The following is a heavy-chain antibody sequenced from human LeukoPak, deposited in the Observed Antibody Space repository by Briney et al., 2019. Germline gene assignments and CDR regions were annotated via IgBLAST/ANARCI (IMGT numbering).Heavy chain of an antibody. D-gene: IGHD1-26*01. V-gene: IGHV3-7*01. CDR3: ARVGIGYYFDY. CDR2: IKQDGSEK. CDR1: GFTFSSYW. J-gene: IGHJ4*02. Sequence: GGSLRLSCAASGFTFSSYWMSWVRQAPGKGLDWVANIKQDGSEKYYVDSVKGRFTISRDNAKNSLYLQMNSLRAEDTAVYYCARVGIGYYFDYWGQGTLVTVSS.